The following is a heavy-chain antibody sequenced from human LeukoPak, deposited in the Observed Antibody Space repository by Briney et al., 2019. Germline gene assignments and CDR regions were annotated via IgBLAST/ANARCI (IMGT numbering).Heavy chain of an antibody. Sequence: SETLSLTCTVSGGSISSYYWSWIRQPAGKGLEWIGRIYTSGSTNYNPSLKSRVTMSVDTCKNHSSLKLSSVTAADTAVYYSAQMSSGGSCYSGFDYWGQGTLVTVSS. CDR2: IYTSGST. D-gene: IGHD2-15*01. V-gene: IGHV4-4*07. CDR3: AQMSSGGSCYSGFDY. CDR1: GGSISSYY. J-gene: IGHJ4*02.